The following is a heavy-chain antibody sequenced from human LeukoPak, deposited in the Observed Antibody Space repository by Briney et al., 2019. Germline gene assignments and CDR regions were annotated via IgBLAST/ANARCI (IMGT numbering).Heavy chain of an antibody. D-gene: IGHD6-19*01. V-gene: IGHV3-30*18. CDR1: GFIFSNSA. CDR3: AKDIEEWLVKGGGCFDY. CDR2: ISYDGSNK. J-gene: IGHJ4*02. Sequence: QSGGSLRLSCAASGFIFSNSAMHWVRQAPGKGLEWVAVISYDGSNKYYADSVKGRFTISRDNSKNTLYLQMNSLRAEDTAVYYRAKDIEEWLVKGGGCFDYWGQGTLVTVSS.